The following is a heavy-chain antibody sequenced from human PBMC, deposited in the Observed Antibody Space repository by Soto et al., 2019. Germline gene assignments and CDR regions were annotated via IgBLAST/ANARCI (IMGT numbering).Heavy chain of an antibody. V-gene: IGHV1-2*04. J-gene: IGHJ4*02. Sequence: QVQLVQSGAEVKKPGASVKVSCKASGYTFTGYYMYWVRQAPGQGLEWMGWINPNSGGTNYAQKFQGWVTMTRDTSISTAYMELSRLRSDDTAVYYCARDYYDSSGTFDYWGQGTLVTVSS. CDR3: ARDYYDSSGTFDY. CDR1: GYTFTGYY. D-gene: IGHD3-22*01. CDR2: INPNSGGT.